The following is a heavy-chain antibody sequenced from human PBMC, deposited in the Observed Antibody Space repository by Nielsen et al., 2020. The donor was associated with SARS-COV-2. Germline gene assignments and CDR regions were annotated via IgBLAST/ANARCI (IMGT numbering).Heavy chain of an antibody. CDR3: SSGYYSHWFDP. CDR2: IHYSGST. J-gene: IGHJ5*02. CDR1: GGSISSGDYY. V-gene: IGHV4-30-4*01. Sequence: SETLSLTCTVSGGSISSGDYYWSWIRQPPGKGLEWIGYIHYSGSTYYNPSLKSRVTISVDTSKNQFSLKLSSVTAADTAVYYCSSGYYSHWFDPWGQGTLVTVSS. D-gene: IGHD3-22*01.